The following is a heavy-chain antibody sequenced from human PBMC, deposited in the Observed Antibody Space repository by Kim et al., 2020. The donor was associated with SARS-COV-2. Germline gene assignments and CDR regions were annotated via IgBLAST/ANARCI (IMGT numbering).Heavy chain of an antibody. CDR1: GFTFSSYG. CDR3: AREDRNSNSIDY. V-gene: IGHV3-33*01. D-gene: IGHD6-6*01. Sequence: GGSLRLSCAASGFTFSSYGMHWVRQAPGKGLEWVAVIWYDGSNKYYADSVKGRFTISRDNSKNTLYLQMNSLRAEDTAVYYCAREDRNSNSIDYWGQGTLVTVSS. CDR2: IWYDGSNK. J-gene: IGHJ4*02.